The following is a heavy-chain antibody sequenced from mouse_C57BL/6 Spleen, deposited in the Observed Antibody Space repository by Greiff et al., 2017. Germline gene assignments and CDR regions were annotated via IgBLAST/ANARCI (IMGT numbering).Heavy chain of an antibody. CDR3: ARRGSSYVWYFDV. V-gene: IGHV1-61*01. J-gene: IGHJ1*03. Sequence: VQLQQPGAELVRPGSSVKLSCKASGYTFTSYWMDWVKQRPGQGLEWIGNIYPSDSETHYNQKFKDKATLTVEKSSSTAYMQLSSLTSEDSAVYYCARRGSSYVWYFDVWGTGTTVTVSS. CDR2: IYPSDSET. CDR1: GYTFTSYW. D-gene: IGHD1-1*01.